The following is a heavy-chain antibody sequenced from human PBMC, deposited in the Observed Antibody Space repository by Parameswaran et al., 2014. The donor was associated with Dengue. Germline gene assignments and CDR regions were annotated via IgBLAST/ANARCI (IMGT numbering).Heavy chain of an antibody. D-gene: IGHD4-17*01. V-gene: IGHV3-23*03. CDR3: AKDRGDYGDYFDY. Sequence: WIRQPPGKGLECVSILYTDSSTIYADSVKGRFTVSRDHSKNTLYLQMNSLGAEDTAVYYCAKDRGDYGDYFDYWGHGTLVTVSS. CDR2: LYTDSST. J-gene: IGHJ4*01.